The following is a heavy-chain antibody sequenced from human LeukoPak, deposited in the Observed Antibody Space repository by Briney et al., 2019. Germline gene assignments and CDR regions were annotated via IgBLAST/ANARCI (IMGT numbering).Heavy chain of an antibody. J-gene: IGHJ4*02. CDR1: GFTFSTYA. CDR3: TTVVETGWLQYDY. D-gene: IGHD5-24*01. Sequence: GGSLRLSCAASGFTFSTYAMSWVRQAPGKGLEWVGRIKSKTDGGTTDYAAPVKGRFTISRDDSKNTLYLQMNSLKTEDTAVYYCTTVVETGWLQYDYWGQGTLVTVSS. CDR2: IKSKTDGGTT. V-gene: IGHV3-15*01.